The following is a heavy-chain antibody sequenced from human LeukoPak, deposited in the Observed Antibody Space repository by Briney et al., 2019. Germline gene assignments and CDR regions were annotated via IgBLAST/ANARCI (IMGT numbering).Heavy chain of an antibody. Sequence: SETLSLTCTVSGGSISTYYWSWIRQPPGKGLEWIGYIYYSGSTNYNPSLKSRVTISVDTSKNQSSLKLSSVTAADTAVFYCARPVAGTVDAFDIWGQGTMVTVSS. CDR2: IYYSGST. J-gene: IGHJ3*02. D-gene: IGHD6-19*01. CDR3: ARPVAGTVDAFDI. V-gene: IGHV4-59*08. CDR1: GGSISTYY.